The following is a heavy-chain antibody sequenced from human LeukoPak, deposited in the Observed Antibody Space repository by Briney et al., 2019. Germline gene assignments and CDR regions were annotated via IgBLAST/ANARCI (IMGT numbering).Heavy chain of an antibody. Sequence: PGGSLRLSCAASGFTFSSYSMNWVRQAPGKGLEWVSSITSSSSYKYYADSVKGRFTISRDNAKNSLYLQMNSLRGEDTAVYSCARDSTNFDGWGQGTLVTVSS. CDR3: ARDSTNFDG. D-gene: IGHD5-24*01. V-gene: IGHV3-21*01. CDR2: ITSSSSYK. CDR1: GFTFSSYS. J-gene: IGHJ4*02.